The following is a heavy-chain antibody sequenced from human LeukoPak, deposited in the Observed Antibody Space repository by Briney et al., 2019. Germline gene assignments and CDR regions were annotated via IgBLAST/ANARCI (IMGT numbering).Heavy chain of an antibody. V-gene: IGHV3-48*01. CDR2: ITDTGGV. D-gene: IGHD3-3*01. Sequence: GGYLRLSCAASGFTFSTYNMNWVRQAPGKGLEWLSFITDTGGVQYADSVKGRFTISRDNAKKSLYLQMNSLRAEDTAVYYCARDPDFWSGYYKVAWFDPWGQGTPVTVSS. J-gene: IGHJ5*02. CDR1: GFTFSTYN. CDR3: ARDPDFWSGYYKVAWFDP.